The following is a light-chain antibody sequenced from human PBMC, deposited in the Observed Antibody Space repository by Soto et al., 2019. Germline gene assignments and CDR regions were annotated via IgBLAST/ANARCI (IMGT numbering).Light chain of an antibody. J-gene: IGKJ1*01. CDR1: QGISSY. V-gene: IGKV1-8*01. CDR2: AAS. Sequence: IQMTQSPSTLSASVGDRVAITCRASQGISSYLAWYQQKPGKAPKLLIYAASTLQSGVPSRFSGSGSGTDFTLTISCLQSEDFATYYCQQYYSYPQTFGQGTKVDI. CDR3: QQYYSYPQT.